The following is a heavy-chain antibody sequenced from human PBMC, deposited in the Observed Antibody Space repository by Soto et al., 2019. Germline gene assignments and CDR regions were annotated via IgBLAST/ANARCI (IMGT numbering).Heavy chain of an antibody. J-gene: IGHJ4*02. CDR1: GGSFSGSY. D-gene: IGHD2-15*01. CDR2: ISHSGST. Sequence: QVQLQQWGAGLLKPSETLSLTCAVYGGSFSGSYWTWIRQPPGKGLEWVGEISHSGSTKYNPSLKSRVTISVDTSKNQFSLKLSSVTAADTAVYYCGTVGSCSAHSCYPGAFDYWGQGTLVTVSS. CDR3: GTVGSCSAHSCYPGAFDY. V-gene: IGHV4-34*02.